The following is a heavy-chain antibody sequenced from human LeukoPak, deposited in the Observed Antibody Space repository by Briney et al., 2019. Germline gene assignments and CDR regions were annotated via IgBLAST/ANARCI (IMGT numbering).Heavy chain of an antibody. CDR1: GFTFSSYG. J-gene: IGHJ4*02. V-gene: IGHV3-21*01. D-gene: IGHD3/OR15-3a*01. CDR3: ARDSSGTGGYDY. CDR2: ISSSSSYI. Sequence: GGSLRLSCAASGFTFSSYGMHWVRQAPGKGLEWVSSISSSSSYIYYADSVKGRFTISRDNAKNSLYLQMNSLRAEDTAVYYCARDSSGTGGYDYWGQGTLVTVSS.